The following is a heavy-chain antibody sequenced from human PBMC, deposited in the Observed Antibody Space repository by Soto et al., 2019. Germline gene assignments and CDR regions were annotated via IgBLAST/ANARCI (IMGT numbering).Heavy chain of an antibody. CDR2: IYWEDDK. CDR1: GFSLSISGVG. Sequence: QITLKESGPTLVKPTQTLTLTCAFSGFSLSISGVGVGWILQPPGKALEWIALIYWEDDKRYSPSLKSRLTITKDTSKNQVVLTMTNMDPVDTATYFCSHRRGYDAFDIWGQGTMVTVSS. CDR3: SHRRGYDAFDI. J-gene: IGHJ3*02. V-gene: IGHV2-5*02. D-gene: IGHD5-12*01.